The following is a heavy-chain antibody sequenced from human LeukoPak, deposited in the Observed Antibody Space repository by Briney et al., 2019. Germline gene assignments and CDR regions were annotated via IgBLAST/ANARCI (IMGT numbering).Heavy chain of an antibody. V-gene: IGHV1-24*01. CDR2: FDPEDGGT. CDR1: GYTFTSYG. CDR3: ATVWYDSSGPRRNAFDI. D-gene: IGHD3-22*01. Sequence: ASVKVSCTASGYTFTSYGISWVRQAPGKGLEWMGGFDPEDGGTTTAQTLQGRVSMTKDTSTDTAYMELSSLRSEDTAVYYCATVWYDSSGPRRNAFDIWGQGTMVTVSS. J-gene: IGHJ3*02.